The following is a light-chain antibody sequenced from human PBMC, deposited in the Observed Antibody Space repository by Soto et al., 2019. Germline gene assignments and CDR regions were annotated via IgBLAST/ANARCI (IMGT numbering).Light chain of an antibody. J-gene: IGLJ1*01. CDR1: SSDVGGYNY. CDR2: EVN. Sequence: QSALTQPPSASGSPGQSVAISCTGTSSDVGGYNYVSWYQQHPGKAPKLMIYEVNKRPSGVPDRLSGSKSGNTAALAVSGLQAGDEADYYCSSYAGSGNVFGTGTKLTVL. CDR3: SSYAGSGNV. V-gene: IGLV2-8*01.